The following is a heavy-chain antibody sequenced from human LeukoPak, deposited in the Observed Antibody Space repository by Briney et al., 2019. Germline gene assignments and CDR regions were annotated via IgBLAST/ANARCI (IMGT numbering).Heavy chain of an antibody. J-gene: IGHJ6*04. D-gene: IGHD3-9*01. Sequence: GGSLRLSCAASGFTFSSYAMSWVRQAPGKGLEWVSAISGSGGSTYYADSVKGRFTISRDNSKNTLYLQMNSLRAEDTAVYYCAKEGSLRHFDWPDYYYYGMDVWGKGTTVTVSS. CDR3: AKEGSLRHFDWPDYYYYGMDV. CDR2: ISGSGGST. CDR1: GFTFSSYA. V-gene: IGHV3-23*01.